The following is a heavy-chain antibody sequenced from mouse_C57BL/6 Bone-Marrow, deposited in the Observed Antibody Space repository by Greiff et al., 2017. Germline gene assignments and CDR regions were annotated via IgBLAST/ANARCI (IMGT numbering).Heavy chain of an antibody. CDR2: ISDGGSYT. CDR1: GFTFSSYA. CDR3: ARGYYGSSYAYFDV. Sequence: EVKLMESGGGLVKPGGSLKLSCAASGFTFSSYAMSWVRQTPEKRLEWVATISDGGSYTYYPDNVKGRFTISRDNAKNNLYLQMSHLKSEDTAMYYWARGYYGSSYAYFDVWGTGTTVTVSS. J-gene: IGHJ1*03. D-gene: IGHD1-1*01. V-gene: IGHV5-4*03.